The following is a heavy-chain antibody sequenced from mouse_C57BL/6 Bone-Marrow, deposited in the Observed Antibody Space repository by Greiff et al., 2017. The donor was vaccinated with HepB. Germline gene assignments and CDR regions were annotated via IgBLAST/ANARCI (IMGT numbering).Heavy chain of an antibody. Sequence: QVQLQQSGAELARPGASVKLSCKASGYTFTSYGISWVKRRTGQGLEWIGEIYPRSGNTYYNEKFKGKATLTADKSSSTAYMELRSLTSEDSAVYFCARSDYYGSVGFAYWGQGTLVTVSA. D-gene: IGHD1-1*01. V-gene: IGHV1-81*01. CDR3: ARSDYYGSVGFAY. J-gene: IGHJ3*01. CDR2: IYPRSGNT. CDR1: GYTFTSYG.